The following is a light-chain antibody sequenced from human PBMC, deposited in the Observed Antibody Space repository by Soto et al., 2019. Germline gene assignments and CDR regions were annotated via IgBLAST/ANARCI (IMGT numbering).Light chain of an antibody. CDR2: GAS. CDR1: QSVSSF. V-gene: IGKV3-20*01. J-gene: IGKJ1*01. Sequence: ESVLTQSPGTLSLSPGERATLSCRASQSVSSFLAWYQKKPGQAPRLLIYGASSRATGNPDRFSGSGSGTDFTLTISRLEPEDFAVYYCQQYGSSPNTFGQGTKVDIK. CDR3: QQYGSSPNT.